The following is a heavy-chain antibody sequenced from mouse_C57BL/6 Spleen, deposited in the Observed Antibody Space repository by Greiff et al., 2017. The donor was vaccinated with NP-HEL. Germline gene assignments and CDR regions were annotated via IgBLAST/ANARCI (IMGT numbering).Heavy chain of an antibody. CDR3: ARWDYYGSSYRCDY. CDR1: GYTFTSYW. Sequence: QVQLQQPGAELVRPGSSVKLSCKASGYTFTSYWMDWVKQRPGQGLEWIGNIYPSDSETHYNQKFKDKATLTVDKSSSTAYMQLSSLTSEDSAVYYCARWDYYGSSYRCDYWGQGTTLTVSS. V-gene: IGHV1-61*01. CDR2: IYPSDSET. D-gene: IGHD1-1*01. J-gene: IGHJ2*01.